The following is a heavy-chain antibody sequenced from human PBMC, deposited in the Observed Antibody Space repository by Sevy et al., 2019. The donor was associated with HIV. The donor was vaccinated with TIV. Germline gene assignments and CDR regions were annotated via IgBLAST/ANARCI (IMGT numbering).Heavy chain of an antibody. CDR3: ASISGSYYPYYYYGMDV. V-gene: IGHV3-72*01. Sequence: GGSLSLSCAASGFTFSDHYMDWVRQAPGKGLEWVGRTRNKANSYTTEYAASVKGRFTISRDDSKNSLYLQMNSLKTEDTAVYYCASISGSYYPYYYYGMDVWGQGTTVTVSS. CDR2: TRNKANSYTT. J-gene: IGHJ6*02. D-gene: IGHD1-26*01. CDR1: GFTFSDHY.